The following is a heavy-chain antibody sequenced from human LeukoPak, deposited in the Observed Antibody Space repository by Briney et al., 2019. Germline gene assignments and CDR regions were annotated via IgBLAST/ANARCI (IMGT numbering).Heavy chain of an antibody. CDR1: GGSISSSTYY. CDR3: ARDVWFGAGRTFDY. Sequence: SETLSLTCIISGGSISSSTYYWSWIRQPAGKGLEWIGRIYTSGSTNYNPSLKSRVTISVDTSKNQFSLKLSSVTAADTAVYYCARDVWFGAGRTFDYWGQGTLVTVSS. V-gene: IGHV4-61*02. J-gene: IGHJ4*02. CDR2: IYTSGST. D-gene: IGHD3-10*01.